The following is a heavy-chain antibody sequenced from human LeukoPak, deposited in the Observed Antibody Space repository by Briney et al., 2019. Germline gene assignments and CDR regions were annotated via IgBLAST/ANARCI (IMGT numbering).Heavy chain of an antibody. CDR2: TKSKTDGGTT. CDR1: GFTFSNAW. D-gene: IGHD2-15*01. J-gene: IGHJ4*02. CDR3: TTVGPVVVADY. V-gene: IGHV3-15*01. Sequence: GGSLRLSCAASGFTFSNAWMSWVRQAPGKGREWVGRTKSKTDGGTTDYAAPVKGRFTISRDDSKNTLYLQMNSLKTEDTAVYYCTTVGPVVVADYWGQGTLVTVSS.